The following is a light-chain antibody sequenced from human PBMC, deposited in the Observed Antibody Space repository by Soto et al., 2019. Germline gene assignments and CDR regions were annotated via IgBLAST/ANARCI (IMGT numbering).Light chain of an antibody. V-gene: IGKV3-15*01. CDR1: QSVSDN. CDR2: SAS. Sequence: EIHMTQSPATVSVSPGERVTLTCRASQSVSDNVAWYQQRPGQSPRLLMHSASARAAGLPARFSGSGSGTEFSLSIHSLQSEDFAVYFCQQYNYWPITFGQGTRLEI. J-gene: IGKJ5*01. CDR3: QQYNYWPIT.